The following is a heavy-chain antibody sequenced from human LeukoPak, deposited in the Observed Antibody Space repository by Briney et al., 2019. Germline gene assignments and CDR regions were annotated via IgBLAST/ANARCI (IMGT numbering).Heavy chain of an antibody. J-gene: IGHJ6*02. D-gene: IGHD3-3*01. CDR1: GFTFSSYS. CDR3: ASAERYYDFWRASYYYYGMDV. V-gene: IGHV3-21*01. CDR2: ISSSSSYI. Sequence: GGSLRLSCAASGFTFSSYSMNWVRQAPGKGLEWVSSISSSSSYIYYADSVKGRFTISRDNAKNTLYLQMNSLRAEDTAVYCCASAERYYDFWRASYYYYGMDVWGQGTTVTVSS.